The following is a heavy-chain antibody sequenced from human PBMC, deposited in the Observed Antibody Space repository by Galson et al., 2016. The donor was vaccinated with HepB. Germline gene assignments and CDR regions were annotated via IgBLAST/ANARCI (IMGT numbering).Heavy chain of an antibody. Sequence: CAISGDSVSSNSAAWNWIRQSPSRGLEWLGRTYYRSKWYNDYAASVKSRTTINPDTSKNRFSLQLRSVTPEDTAVYYCARVRSYNLHDGVFDYWGKGILVTVSS. CDR1: GDSVSSNSAA. V-gene: IGHV6-1*01. D-gene: IGHD1-20*01. CDR2: TYYRSKWYN. J-gene: IGHJ4*02. CDR3: ARVRSYNLHDGVFDY.